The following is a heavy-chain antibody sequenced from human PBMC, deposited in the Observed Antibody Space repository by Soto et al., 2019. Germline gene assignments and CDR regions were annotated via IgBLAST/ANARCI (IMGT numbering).Heavy chain of an antibody. CDR2: IIPILGIA. D-gene: IGHD2-2*01. J-gene: IGHJ4*02. CDR3: ATDCSSTSCHLGY. CDR1: GGTFSSYT. Sequence: GASVKVSCKASGGTFSSYTISWVRQAPGQGLEWMGRIIPILGIANYAQKFQGRVTITADKSTSTAYMELSSLRSEDTAVYYCATDCSSTSCHLGYWGQGTLVTVS. V-gene: IGHV1-69*02.